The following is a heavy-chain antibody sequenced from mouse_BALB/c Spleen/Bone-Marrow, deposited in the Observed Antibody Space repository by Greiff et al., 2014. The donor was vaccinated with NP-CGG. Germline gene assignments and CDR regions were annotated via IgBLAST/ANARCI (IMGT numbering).Heavy chain of an antibody. CDR2: IDPYDSEI. D-gene: IGHD1-1*01. CDR1: GYTFTSYW. V-gene: IGHV1-52*01. CDR3: ARLQGTTVVRDYYFDY. J-gene: IGHJ2*01. Sequence: QVQLKESGAELVRPGASVKLSCKASGYTFTSYWMNWVKQRPEQGLEWIGRIDPYDSEIHYNQKFKDKAILTVDKSSSTACTQLSSLTSEDSAVYYCARLQGTTVVRDYYFDYWGQGTTLTVSS.